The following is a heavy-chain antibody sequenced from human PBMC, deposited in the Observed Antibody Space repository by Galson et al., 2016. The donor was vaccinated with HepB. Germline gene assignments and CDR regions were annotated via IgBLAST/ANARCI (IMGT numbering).Heavy chain of an antibody. CDR2: ISVSGDHV. CDR1: GLTLNNFV. Sequence: SLRLSCAASGLTLNNFVINWIRQAPGKGLEWVSGISVSGDHVYYADSVKGRLTIYRENSKNTVYLQMNRLRAEDTAVYYCGRGSSGDVYNFGAYWGQGTRFTVSS. J-gene: IGHJ4*02. V-gene: IGHV3-23*01. D-gene: IGHD5-24*01. CDR3: GRGSSGDVYNFGAY.